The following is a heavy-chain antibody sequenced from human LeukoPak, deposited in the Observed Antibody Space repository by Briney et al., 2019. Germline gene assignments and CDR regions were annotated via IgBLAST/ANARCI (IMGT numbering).Heavy chain of an antibody. CDR3: ARDGPLYSSGWSATFDI. Sequence: ASVKVSCKASGYTFTSYYMHWVRQAPGQGLEWMGIINPSGGSTSYAQKFQGRVTMTRDMSTSTVYMELSSLRSEDTAVYYCARDGPLYSSGWSATFDIWGQGTMVTVSS. CDR1: GYTFTSYY. D-gene: IGHD6-19*01. J-gene: IGHJ3*02. CDR2: INPSGGST. V-gene: IGHV1-46*01.